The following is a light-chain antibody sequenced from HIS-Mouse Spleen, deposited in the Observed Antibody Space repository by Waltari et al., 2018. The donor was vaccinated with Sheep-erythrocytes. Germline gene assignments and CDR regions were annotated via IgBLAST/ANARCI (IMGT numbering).Light chain of an antibody. CDR1: QGISSY. CDR2: AAS. J-gene: IGKJ2*01. V-gene: IGKV1-8*01. CDR3: QQYYSYPYT. Sequence: AIRMTQSPSSLSASTGDRVTITCRASQGISSYLAWYQQKPGKAPKLLIYAASNLQSGVPSRCSGSGSGTDFTLTISCLQSEDFATYYCQQYYSYPYTFGQGTKLAIK.